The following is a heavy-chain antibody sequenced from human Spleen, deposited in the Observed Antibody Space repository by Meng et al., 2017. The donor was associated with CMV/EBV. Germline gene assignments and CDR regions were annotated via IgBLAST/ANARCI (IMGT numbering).Heavy chain of an antibody. CDR3: ARDPQYCSSTSCYTWGYYYYYGMDV. V-gene: IGHV4-59*12. D-gene: IGHD2-2*02. CDR1: GGSIGTYY. J-gene: IGHJ6*02. Sequence: SETLSLTCTVSGGSIGTYYWSWIRQPPGKGLEWIAFIDYSGATKYNPSLRSRVTILVDTSKNQFSLKLSSVTAADTAVYYCARDPQYCSSTSCYTWGYYYYYGMDVWGQGTTVTVSS. CDR2: IDYSGAT.